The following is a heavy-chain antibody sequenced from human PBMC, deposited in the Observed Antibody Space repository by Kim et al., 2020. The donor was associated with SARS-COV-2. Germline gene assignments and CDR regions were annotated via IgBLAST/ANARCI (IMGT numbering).Heavy chain of an antibody. Sequence: SPSFQGQLTISADKSISTAYLQWSSLKASDTAMYYCARLSDYTFVGPFDYWGQGTLVTVSS. CDR3: ARLSDYTFVGPFDY. D-gene: IGHD3-3*01. V-gene: IGHV5-51*01. J-gene: IGHJ4*02.